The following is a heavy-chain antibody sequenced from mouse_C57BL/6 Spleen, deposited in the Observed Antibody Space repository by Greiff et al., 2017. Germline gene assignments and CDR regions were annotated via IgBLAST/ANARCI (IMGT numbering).Heavy chain of an antibody. Sequence: QVQLQQSGPELVKPGASVKISCKASGYAFSSSWMNWVKQRPGKGLEWIGRICPGDGDTNYNGKFKGKATLTADKSSSAAYMQLSSLTSEDSAVYFCARLMPAFAYWGQGTTLTVSS. J-gene: IGHJ2*01. CDR3: ARLMPAFAY. D-gene: IGHD2-3*01. V-gene: IGHV1-82*01. CDR1: GYAFSSSW. CDR2: ICPGDGDT.